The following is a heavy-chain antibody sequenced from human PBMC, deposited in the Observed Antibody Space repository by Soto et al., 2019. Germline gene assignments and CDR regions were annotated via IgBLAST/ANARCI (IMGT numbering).Heavy chain of an antibody. V-gene: IGHV3-23*01. J-gene: IGHJ4*02. CDR2: ISGSGGST. CDR3: ASTNSYGSGSYYKNPAR. Sequence: GGSLRLSCAASGFTFSSYAMSWVRQAPGKGLEWVSAISGSGGSTYYADSVKGRFTISGDNSKNTLYLQMNSLRAEDTAVYYCASTNSYGSGSYYKNPARWGQGTLVTVSS. D-gene: IGHD3-10*01. CDR1: GFTFSSYA.